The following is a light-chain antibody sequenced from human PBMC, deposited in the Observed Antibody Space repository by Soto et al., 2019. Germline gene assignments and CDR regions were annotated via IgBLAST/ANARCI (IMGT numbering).Light chain of an antibody. J-gene: IGKJ1*01. CDR1: QSVSSSY. CDR2: GAS. CDR3: QQFGTSPRGT. Sequence: EIVLTQSPGTLSLSPGERATLSCRASQSVSSSYLAWYQQKPGQAPRLLIYGASSRATGIPDRFSGSGSGTDFTLTISRVEPEAFAVYYCQQFGTSPRGTFGQGTKVDIK. V-gene: IGKV3-20*01.